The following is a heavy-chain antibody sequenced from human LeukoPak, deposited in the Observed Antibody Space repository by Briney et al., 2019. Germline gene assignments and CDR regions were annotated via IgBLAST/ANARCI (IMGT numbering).Heavy chain of an antibody. CDR1: GFTFSSYA. J-gene: IGHJ4*02. V-gene: IGHV3-30*04. D-gene: IGHD4-17*01. Sequence: GGSLRLFCAASGFTFSSYAMHWVRQAPGKGLEWVAVISYDGSNKYYADSVKGRFTISRDNSKNTLYLQMNSLRAEDTAVYYCARGDLTTVTLLDYWGQGTLVTVSS. CDR2: ISYDGSNK. CDR3: ARGDLTTVTLLDY.